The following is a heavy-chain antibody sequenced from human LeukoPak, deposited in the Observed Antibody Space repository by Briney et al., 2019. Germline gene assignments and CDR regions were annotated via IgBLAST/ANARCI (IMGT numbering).Heavy chain of an antibody. Sequence: GGSLRLSCAASGFTFSDYYMSWILQAAGKGLEWVSYIRSSGSTIYYADSVKGRFTISRDNAMNSLYLQMNSLTAEDTAVYYCAREKVVSSGWPYYCYGMDVWGQGTTVTVSS. CDR1: GFTFSDYY. V-gene: IGHV3-11*01. CDR2: IRSSGSTI. CDR3: AREKVVSSGWPYYCYGMDV. D-gene: IGHD6-19*01. J-gene: IGHJ6*02.